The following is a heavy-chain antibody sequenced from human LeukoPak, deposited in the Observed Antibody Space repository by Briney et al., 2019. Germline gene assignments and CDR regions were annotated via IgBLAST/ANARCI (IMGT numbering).Heavy chain of an antibody. Sequence: GESLKISCKGSGYSFTSYWIAWVRQMPGKGLEWMGIIFPGDSDTRYSPSFRGQVTISADKSISTAYLQWSSLKASDTAMYYCARQTTVVTPRGFDYWGQGTLVTVSS. J-gene: IGHJ4*02. D-gene: IGHD4-23*01. CDR3: ARQTTVVTPRGFDY. CDR1: GYSFTSYW. CDR2: IFPGDSDT. V-gene: IGHV5-51*01.